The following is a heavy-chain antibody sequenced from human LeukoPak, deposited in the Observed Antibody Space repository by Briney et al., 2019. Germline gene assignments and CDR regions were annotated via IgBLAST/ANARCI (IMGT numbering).Heavy chain of an antibody. CDR1: GGSLSSGGYY. Sequence: PSETLSLTCTVSGGSLSSGGYYWSWIRQHPGKGLEWIGYIYYSGSTYYNPSLKSRVTISVDTSKNQFSLKLSSVTAADTAVYYCARDPVGEATVGYWGQGTLVTVSS. V-gene: IGHV4-31*03. J-gene: IGHJ4*02. D-gene: IGHD4-23*01. CDR2: IYYSGST. CDR3: ARDPVGEATVGY.